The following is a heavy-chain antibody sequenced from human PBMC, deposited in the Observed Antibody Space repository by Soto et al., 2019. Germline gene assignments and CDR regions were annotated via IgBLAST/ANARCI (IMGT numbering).Heavy chain of an antibody. J-gene: IGHJ5*02. D-gene: IGHD5-12*01. CDR1: GFTFSNAW. V-gene: IGHV3-15*07. Sequence: GGSLRLSCAASGFTFSNAWMNWVRQAPGKGLEWVGRIKSKTDGGTTDYAAPVKGRFTISSDDSKNTLYLQMNSLKTEEAARYYCTTYPNSGYATWGQGTLVTVSS. CDR3: TTYPNSGYAT. CDR2: IKSKTDGGTT.